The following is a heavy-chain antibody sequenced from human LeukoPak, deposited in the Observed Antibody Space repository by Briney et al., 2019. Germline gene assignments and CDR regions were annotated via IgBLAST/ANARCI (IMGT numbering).Heavy chain of an antibody. CDR3: ARRALYCSSTSCSAGWYFDL. Sequence: GSSVNVSCKASGGTFSSYAISWVRQAPGQGLEWMGGIIPIFGTANYAQKFQGRVTITADESTSTAYMELSSLRSEDTAVYYCARRALYCSSTSCSAGWYFDLWGRGTLVTVSS. CDR1: GGTFSSYA. J-gene: IGHJ2*01. V-gene: IGHV1-69*01. CDR2: IIPIFGTA. D-gene: IGHD2-2*01.